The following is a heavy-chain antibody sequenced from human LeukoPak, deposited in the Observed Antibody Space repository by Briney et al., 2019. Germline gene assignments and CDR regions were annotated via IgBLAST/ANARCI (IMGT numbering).Heavy chain of an antibody. CDR3: AFGGPLRYYGMDV. D-gene: IGHD3-10*01. J-gene: IGHJ6*02. V-gene: IGHV4-34*01. Sequence: SETLSLTCAVYGGSFSGYYWSWIRQPPGKGLEWIGEINHSGSTNYNPSLKSRVTISVDTSKNQFSLKLSSVTAADTAVYYCAFGGPLRYYGMDVWGQGTTVTVSS. CDR2: INHSGST. CDR1: GGSFSGYY.